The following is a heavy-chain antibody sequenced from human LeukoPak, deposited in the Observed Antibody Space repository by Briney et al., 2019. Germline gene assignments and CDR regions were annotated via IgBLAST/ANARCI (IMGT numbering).Heavy chain of an antibody. J-gene: IGHJ2*01. CDR3: ASSILFHPYWYFDL. CDR2: IYYSGST. D-gene: IGHD2-2*01. V-gene: IGHV4-59*01. CDR1: GDSTSSYY. Sequence: SETLSLTCTVSGDSTSSYYWSWIRQPPGKGLEWIGYIYYSGSTNYNPSLKSRVTMSVDTSKNQFSLRLSSVTAADTAMYYCASSILFHPYWYFDLWGRGTLVTVSS.